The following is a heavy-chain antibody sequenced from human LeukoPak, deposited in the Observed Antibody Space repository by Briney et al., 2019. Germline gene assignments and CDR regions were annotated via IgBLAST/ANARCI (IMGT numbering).Heavy chain of an antibody. CDR3: ARQDSSGYLEYFQH. D-gene: IGHD3-22*01. CDR2: INQDGSEK. CDR1: GFTFSSYW. V-gene: IGHV3-7*01. Sequence: PGGSLRLSCAASGFTFSSYWLNWVRQAPGKGLEWVANINQDGSEKYYVDSVKGRFTISRDNAKNSLYLQMNSLRAEDTAVYYCARQDSSGYLEYFQHWGQGTLVTVSS. J-gene: IGHJ1*01.